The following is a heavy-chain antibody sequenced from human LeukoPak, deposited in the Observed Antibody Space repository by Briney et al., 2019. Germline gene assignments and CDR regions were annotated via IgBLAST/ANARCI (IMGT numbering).Heavy chain of an antibody. CDR3: VRGFDGYYGFDL. CDR2: VNQDGSEK. V-gene: IGHV3-7*05. J-gene: IGHJ3*01. D-gene: IGHD5-24*01. CDR1: GFALNIYW. Sequence: PGGSLRLSCEASGFALNIYWMSWVRQAPGKGLEWVANVNQDGSEKYYVDSVKGRFTISRDNAKKSLYLQMNSLRVEDTAVYFCVRGFDGYYGFDLWGQGTMVTVSS.